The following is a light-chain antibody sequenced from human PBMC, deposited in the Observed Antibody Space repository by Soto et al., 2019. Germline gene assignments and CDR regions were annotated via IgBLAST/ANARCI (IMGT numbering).Light chain of an antibody. V-gene: IGKV1-27*01. J-gene: IGKJ5*01. CDR1: QGISGNY. Sequence: DIQLTQSPSSLSASVGDRVTITCRVSQGISGNYLNWYRQKPGKVPKPLIYNGTNLQSGVPSRFSGSGSGTDFTLTINSLQPEDVATYYGPWTYNALITFGQGTRLEIK. CDR3: PWTYNALIT. CDR2: NGT.